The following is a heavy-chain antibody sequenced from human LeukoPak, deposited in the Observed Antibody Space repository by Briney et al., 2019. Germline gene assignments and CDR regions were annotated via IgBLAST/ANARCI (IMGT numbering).Heavy chain of an antibody. CDR2: IYYSGST. CDR1: GGSISSDY. J-gene: IGHJ3*02. V-gene: IGHV4-59*01. Sequence: SETLSLTCSVSGGSISSDYWTWVRQPPGKGLEWIGYIYYSGSTNYSPSLKSRVTISLDTSKNKFSLKLSSVTAADTAVYYCARESPYDGAFVIWGQGTVVTVSS. CDR3: ARESPYDGAFVI. D-gene: IGHD5-12*01.